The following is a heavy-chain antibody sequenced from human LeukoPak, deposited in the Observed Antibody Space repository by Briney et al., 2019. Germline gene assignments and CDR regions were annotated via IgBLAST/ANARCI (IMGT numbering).Heavy chain of an antibody. CDR3: ARLLTTYFDF. V-gene: IGHV5-51*01. J-gene: IGHJ4*02. CDR2: IYPDDSDT. CDR1: GYRFSTYR. Sequence: GESLKISCKGSGYRFSTYRIAWVRQMPGKGLEYMGVIYPDDSDTIYSPSFQGQVTISVDRSISTAYLQWSSLNVSDTAVYFCARLLTTYFDFWGQGALVTVS. D-gene: IGHD4/OR15-4a*01.